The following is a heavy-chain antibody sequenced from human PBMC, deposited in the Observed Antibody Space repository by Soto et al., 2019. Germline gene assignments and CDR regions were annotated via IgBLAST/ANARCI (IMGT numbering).Heavy chain of an antibody. Sequence: GGSLRFWCTASGFACSNYGMGWVRQSPGKGMELVSSISTSIDATYYADSVKCRFTISRDDSKNKLYLQMNSLRAEDSAVYYCAKDRTVAARNFDYWGQGTQVTVSS. J-gene: IGHJ4*02. V-gene: IGHV3-23*01. CDR1: GFACSNYG. CDR3: AKDRTVAARNFDY. CDR2: ISTSIDAT. D-gene: IGHD6-6*01.